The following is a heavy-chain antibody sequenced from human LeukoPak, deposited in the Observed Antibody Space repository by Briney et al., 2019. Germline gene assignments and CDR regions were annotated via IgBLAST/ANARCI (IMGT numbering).Heavy chain of an antibody. D-gene: IGHD3-10*01. CDR3: ARGKYYYGSGSPLDY. Sequence: ASVKVSCKASGYTLTAHYMHWVRQAPGQGLEWMGWINPNSGGANYAQKFQGRATMTRDTSISTAYMELSRLRSDDTAVYYCARGKYYYGSGSPLDYWGQGTLVTVSS. J-gene: IGHJ4*02. CDR2: INPNSGGA. V-gene: IGHV1-2*02. CDR1: GYTLTAHY.